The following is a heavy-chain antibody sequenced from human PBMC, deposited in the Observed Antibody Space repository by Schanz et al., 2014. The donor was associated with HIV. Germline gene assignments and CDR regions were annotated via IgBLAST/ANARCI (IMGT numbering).Heavy chain of an antibody. CDR3: AREYYSRNWNWFDP. J-gene: IGHJ5*02. CDR1: GFTFRNFG. D-gene: IGHD6-13*01. Sequence: VQLVESGGGLVKPGGSLRLSCAASGFTFRNFGMHWVRQAPGKGLEWVAVIWYDGTKIDYADSVKGRFTVSRDNSKNMLYLQMNSLRAEDTAVYYCAREYYSRNWNWFDPWGQGTLVTVSS. CDR2: IWYDGTKI. V-gene: IGHV3-33*08.